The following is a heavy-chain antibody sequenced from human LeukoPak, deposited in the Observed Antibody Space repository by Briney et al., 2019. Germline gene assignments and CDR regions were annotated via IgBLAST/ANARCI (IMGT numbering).Heavy chain of an antibody. V-gene: IGHV1-69*06. J-gene: IGHJ4*02. Sequence: SVKVSCKASGGTFSSYAISWVRQAPGQGLEWMGGIIPIFGTANYAQKFQGRVTMTEDTSTDTAYMELSSLRSEDTAVYYCATLGFGELIGLDYWGQGTLVTVSS. CDR2: IIPIFGTA. D-gene: IGHD3-10*01. CDR1: GGTFSSYA. CDR3: ATLGFGELIGLDY.